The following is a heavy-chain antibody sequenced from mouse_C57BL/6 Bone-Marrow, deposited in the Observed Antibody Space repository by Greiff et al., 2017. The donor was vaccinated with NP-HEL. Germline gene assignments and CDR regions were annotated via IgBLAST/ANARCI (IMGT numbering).Heavy chain of an antibody. CDR3: ARWRGYYGSSYDYAMDY. Sequence: QVQLQQPGAELVKPGASVKLSCKASGYTFTSYWMQWVKQRPGQGLEWIGEIDPSDSYPNYNQKFKGKATLTVDTSSSTAYMQLSSLTSEDSAVYYCARWRGYYGSSYDYAMDYWGQGTSVTVSS. J-gene: IGHJ4*01. V-gene: IGHV1-50*01. D-gene: IGHD1-1*01. CDR2: IDPSDSYP. CDR1: GYTFTSYW.